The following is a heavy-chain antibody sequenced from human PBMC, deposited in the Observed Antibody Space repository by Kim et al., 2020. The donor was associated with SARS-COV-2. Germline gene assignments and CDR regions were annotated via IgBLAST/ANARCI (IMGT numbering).Heavy chain of an antibody. J-gene: IGHJ5*02. V-gene: IGHV3-23*01. CDR3: AKGKLLWPGGDFDP. Sequence: GGSLRLSCAASGFTFSSYAMSCVRQAPGKGLEWVSAISGSGGSTYYADSVKGRFTISRDNSKNTLYLQMNSLRAEDTAVYYCAKGKLLWPGGDFDPSGQGTLVTVSS. CDR1: GFTFSSYA. D-gene: IGHD3-10*01. CDR2: ISGSGGST.